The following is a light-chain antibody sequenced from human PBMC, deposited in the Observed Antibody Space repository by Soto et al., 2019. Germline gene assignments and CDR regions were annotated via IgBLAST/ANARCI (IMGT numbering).Light chain of an antibody. CDR1: QSVSSSY. J-gene: IGKJ2*01. V-gene: IGKV3-20*01. Sequence: EIVLTQSPGTLSLSTGERATLSCRASQSVSSSYLAWYQQKPGQAPRLLIYGASSSATDIPDRFSGSGSGTDFTLTISRLEPEDFAVDYYQQYGSSPPYTFGPGTKLEI. CDR3: QQYGSSPPYT. CDR2: GAS.